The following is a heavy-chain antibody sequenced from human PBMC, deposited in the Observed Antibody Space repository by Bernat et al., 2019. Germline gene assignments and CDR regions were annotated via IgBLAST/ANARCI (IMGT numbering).Heavy chain of an antibody. V-gene: IGHV4-31*03. CDR2: IYYSGST. Sequence: QVQLQESGPGLVKPSQTLSLTCTVSGGSISSGGYYWSWIRQHPGKGLEWIGYIYYSGSTYYNPSLKSRVTISVDTSKNQFSLKLSSVTAAATAVYYCAGDPRAIVAGYCTGWFDPWGQGTLVTVSS. D-gene: IGHD3-9*01. J-gene: IGHJ5*02. CDR3: AGDPRAIVAGYCTGWFDP. CDR1: GGSISSGGYY.